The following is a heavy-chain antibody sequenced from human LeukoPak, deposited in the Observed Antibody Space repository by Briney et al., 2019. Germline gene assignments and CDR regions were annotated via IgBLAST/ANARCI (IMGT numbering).Heavy chain of an antibody. J-gene: IGHJ4*02. CDR1: GFTFSTYR. CDR3: ARHRDYQFDY. Sequence: GGSLRLSCAASGFTFSTYRMNWVRQAPGKGLEWVSTISTSSNFIYYADSVKGRFTISRDNAKNSLYLQMNSLRAEDTAVYYCARHRDYQFDYWGKGPLVTVSS. V-gene: IGHV3-21*06. D-gene: IGHD4-17*01. CDR2: ISTSSNFI.